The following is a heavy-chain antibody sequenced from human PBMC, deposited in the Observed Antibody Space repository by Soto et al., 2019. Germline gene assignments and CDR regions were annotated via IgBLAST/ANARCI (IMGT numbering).Heavy chain of an antibody. CDR2: ISGSGGLT. V-gene: IGHV3-23*01. CDR3: AKLLSASPNYFFDY. Sequence: EVQLLVSGGGLVQPGGSLRLSCAASGFPFSSYAMTWVRQAPGKGLEWVSGISGSGGLTYYADSVQGRFTISRDNSKNTLYLQMNSLRADDTAVYYCAKLLSASPNYFFDYWGQGTVVTVSS. D-gene: IGHD1-1*01. CDR1: GFPFSSYA. J-gene: IGHJ4*02.